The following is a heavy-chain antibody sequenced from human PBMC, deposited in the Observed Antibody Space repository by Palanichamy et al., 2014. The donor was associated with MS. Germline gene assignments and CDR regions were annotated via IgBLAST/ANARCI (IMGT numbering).Heavy chain of an antibody. V-gene: IGHV3-74*01. CDR2: ISSAGTGA. CDR3: TRSGGQSFYEY. D-gene: IGHD1-26*01. CDR1: GFSINDYW. J-gene: IGHJ4*02. Sequence: EVQLVESGGGLVQPGGSLRLSCVASGFSINDYWMQWVRQAPGKGPVWVSRISSAGTGAAYAESVKGRYTISRDSAKNTVFLQMNSLRAEDSAVYYCTRSGGQSFYEYWGQGALVTVSS.